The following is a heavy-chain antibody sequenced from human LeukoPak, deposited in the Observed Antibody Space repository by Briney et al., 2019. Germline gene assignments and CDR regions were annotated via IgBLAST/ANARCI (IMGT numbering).Heavy chain of an antibody. CDR2: INHSGST. Sequence: SETLSLTCAVYGGSFSGYYWSWIRQPPGKGLEWIGEINHSGSTNYNPSLKSRVTISVDTSKNQFSLKLSSVTAADTAIYYCARYQTGTMFAVWGQGTLVTISS. CDR1: GGSFSGYY. D-gene: IGHD1/OR15-1a*01. J-gene: IGHJ4*02. V-gene: IGHV4-34*01. CDR3: ARYQTGTMFAV.